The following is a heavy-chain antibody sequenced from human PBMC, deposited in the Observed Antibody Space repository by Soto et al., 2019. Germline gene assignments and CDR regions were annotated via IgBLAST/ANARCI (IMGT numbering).Heavy chain of an antibody. CDR3: ARGGWTVSKAGSTIFYPRGY. CDR1: GFTFSSYS. J-gene: IGHJ4*02. D-gene: IGHD3-9*01. Sequence: EVQLVESGGGLVKPGGSLRLSCAASGFTFSSYSMNWVRQAPGKGLEWVSSISSSSSYIDYADSVKGRFTISRVNSKNSRYLQRISVRAEDSAVYYCARGGWTVSKAGSTIFYPRGYCGQGTLVAFAS. CDR2: ISSSSSYI. V-gene: IGHV3-21*01.